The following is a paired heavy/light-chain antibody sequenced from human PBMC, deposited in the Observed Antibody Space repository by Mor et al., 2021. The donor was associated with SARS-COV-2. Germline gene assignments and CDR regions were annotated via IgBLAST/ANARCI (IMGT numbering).Heavy chain of an antibody. D-gene: IGHD2-15*01. CDR1: GGTLNNYA. Sequence: QVQLVQSGAEVKSPGSSVKVSCKASGGTLNNYAISWVRQAPGRGPEWVGGIIPIFGAPDYAQKFQGRVTITADKSTTTVYMELNSLRWEDTALYYCGRDEGGALAGNSHHYAVDVWGQGTTVTVSS. J-gene: IGHJ6*02. V-gene: IGHV1-69*06. CDR3: GRDEGGALAGNSHHYAVDV. CDR2: IIPIFGAP.
Light chain of an antibody. CDR2: GAF. CDR1: QRVSNSY. Sequence: EIVLTQYPGTLSLSPGERATMSCRASQRVSNSYLGWYQQKPGQAPRLLIYGAFHRAAGIPDRFSGSGSGTDFTLSISRLEPEDFAVYYCQHYLASAGVTFGPGTRVDIK. J-gene: IGKJ3*01. V-gene: IGKV3-20*01. CDR3: QHYLASAGVT.